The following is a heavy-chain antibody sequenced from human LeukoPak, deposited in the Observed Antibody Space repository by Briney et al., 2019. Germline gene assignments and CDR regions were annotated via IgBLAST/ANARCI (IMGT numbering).Heavy chain of an antibody. CDR1: GFTFNIYA. CDR2: ISSNGGRT. V-gene: IGHV3-64*04. D-gene: IGHD6-19*01. Sequence: GGSLRLSCSASGFTFNIYAMHWVRQAPGKGLEYVSGISSNGGRTYYTDYVKGTFTISRDNSKNTLYLQMSSLRAEDTAVYYCARGGYSSGWYRDWGQGTLVTVSS. CDR3: ARGGYSSGWYRD. J-gene: IGHJ4*02.